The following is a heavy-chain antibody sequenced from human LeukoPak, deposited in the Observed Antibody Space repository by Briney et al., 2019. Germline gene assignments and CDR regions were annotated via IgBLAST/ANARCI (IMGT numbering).Heavy chain of an antibody. Sequence: GGSLRLSCAASGFTFSDYNMRWIRQAPGKGLEWVSSISRSGSTKYYADSVKGRFTISRDNSKNTLYLQMNSLRAEDTAVYYCAKDGLYSSSPKYFDYWGQGTLVTVSS. V-gene: IGHV3-11*04. J-gene: IGHJ4*02. CDR3: AKDGLYSSSPKYFDY. CDR1: GFTFSDYN. CDR2: ISRSGSTK. D-gene: IGHD6-19*01.